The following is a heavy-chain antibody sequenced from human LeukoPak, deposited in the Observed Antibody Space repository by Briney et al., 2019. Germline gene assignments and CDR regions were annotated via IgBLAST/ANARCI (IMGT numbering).Heavy chain of an antibody. V-gene: IGHV5-51*01. CDR3: ARRGSSWYAPPNDAFDI. CDR2: IYPGDSDT. CDR1: GYSFTSYW. Sequence: GESLKISCKGSGYSFTSYWIGWVRQMPGKGLEWMGIIYPGDSDTRYSPSFQGQVTISADKSITTAYLQWSSLKASDTAMYYCARRGSSWYAPPNDAFDIWGQGTMVTVSS. J-gene: IGHJ3*02. D-gene: IGHD6-13*01.